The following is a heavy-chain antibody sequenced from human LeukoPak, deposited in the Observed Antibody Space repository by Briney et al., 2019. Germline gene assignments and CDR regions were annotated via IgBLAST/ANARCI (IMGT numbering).Heavy chain of an antibody. CDR3: ARDPISGSYLYYYYGMDV. CDR2: INAGNGNT. Sequence: ASVKVSCKASGYTFTSYAMHWVRQAPGQGLEWMGWINAGNGNTKYSQKFQGRVTITRDTSAGTAYMELGSLRSEDTAVYYCARDPISGSYLYYYYGMDVWGQGTTVTVSS. J-gene: IGHJ6*02. D-gene: IGHD1-26*01. V-gene: IGHV1-3*01. CDR1: GYTFTSYA.